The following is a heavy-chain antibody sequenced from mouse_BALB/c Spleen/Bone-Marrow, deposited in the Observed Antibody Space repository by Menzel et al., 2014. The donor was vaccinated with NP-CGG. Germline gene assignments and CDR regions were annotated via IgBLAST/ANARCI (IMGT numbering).Heavy chain of an antibody. V-gene: IGHV1-87*01. CDR3: ARSSGCVPYAMDY. D-gene: IGHD3-1*01. J-gene: IGHJ4*01. CDR1: GYTFTSYW. CDR2: IYPGDGDT. Sequence: VQLQESGAELARPGASVKLSCKASGYTFTSYWMQWVKQRPGQGLEWIGAIYPGDGDTRYTQKFKGKATLTADESSSTAYMQLSSLASEDSAVYYCARSSGCVPYAMDYWGQGTSVTVSS.